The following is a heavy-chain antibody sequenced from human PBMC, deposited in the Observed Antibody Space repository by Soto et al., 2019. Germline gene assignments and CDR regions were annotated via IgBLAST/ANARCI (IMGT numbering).Heavy chain of an antibody. J-gene: IGHJ6*02. CDR1: GFSFENYG. CDR2: IWYDGSLQ. V-gene: IGHV3-33*06. CDR3: ANLWGDGYNLGQDYNGMDV. D-gene: IGHD5-12*01. Sequence: QVQMVESGGGVVQPGRSLRLSCAASGFSFENYGMHWVRQAPGRGLEWVAIIWYDGSLQYYAAAVKGRFTISRDNSNNTLYLEMNSRRAEDTAVYYCANLWGDGYNLGQDYNGMDVWGQGTTVIVSS.